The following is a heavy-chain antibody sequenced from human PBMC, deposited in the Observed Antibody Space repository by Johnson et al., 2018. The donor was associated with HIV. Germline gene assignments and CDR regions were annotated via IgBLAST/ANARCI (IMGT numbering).Heavy chain of an antibody. D-gene: IGHD3-3*01. CDR1: GFTFTNVW. J-gene: IGHJ3*02. CDR2: LKSEPDGGTT. CDR3: TRPDLYAFDI. V-gene: IGHV3-15*01. Sequence: VQLVESVGGFVKPGGSLRLSCAASGFTFTNVWMSWVRQAPGEGLEWLGRLKSEPDGGTTDYAAPVKGRFTISRDDSKNTRYLQMNSLKTEDTAVYYCTRPDLYAFDIWGQGTMVTVSS.